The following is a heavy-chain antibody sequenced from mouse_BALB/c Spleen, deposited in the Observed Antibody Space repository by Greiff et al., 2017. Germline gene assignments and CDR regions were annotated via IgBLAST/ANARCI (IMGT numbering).Heavy chain of an antibody. Sequence: QVQLKESGPGLVQPSQSLSITCTVSGFSLTSYGVHWVRQSPGKGLEWLGVIWAGGSTNYNSALMSRLSISKDNSKSQVFLKMNSLQTDDTAMYYCARGGYWYFDVWGAGTTVTVSS. J-gene: IGHJ1*01. CDR2: IWAGGST. CDR1: GFSLTSYG. V-gene: IGHV2-9*02. CDR3: ARGGYWYFDV.